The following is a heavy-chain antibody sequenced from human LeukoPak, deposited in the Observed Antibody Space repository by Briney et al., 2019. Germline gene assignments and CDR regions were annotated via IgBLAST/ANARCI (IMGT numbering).Heavy chain of an antibody. V-gene: IGHV4-39*01. CDR3: VSPRGFSYGYFDY. D-gene: IGHD5-18*01. CDR2: IYYSKNT. Sequence: PGGSLRLSCAASGFTFSSYAMSWVRQPPGKGLEWIGSIYYSKNTYYNPSLKSRVTISADTSKNQFSLTLGSVSATDTAVYYRVSPRGFSYGYFDYWGQGTLVTVSS. J-gene: IGHJ4*02. CDR1: GFTFSSYA.